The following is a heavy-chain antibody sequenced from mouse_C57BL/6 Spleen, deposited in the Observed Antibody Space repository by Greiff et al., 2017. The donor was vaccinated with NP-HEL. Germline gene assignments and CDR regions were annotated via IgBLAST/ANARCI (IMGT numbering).Heavy chain of an antibody. D-gene: IGHD2-1*01. CDR2: ILPGSGST. CDR1: GYTFTGYW. J-gene: IGHJ4*01. Sequence: QVQLQQSGAELMKPGASVKLSCKATGYTFTGYWIEWVKQRPGHGLEWIGEILPGSGSTNYNEKFKGKATFTADTSSNTAYMQLSSLTTEDSAIYYCARSRALYGNYHYYAMDYWGQGTSVTVSS. CDR3: ARSRALYGNYHYYAMDY. V-gene: IGHV1-9*01.